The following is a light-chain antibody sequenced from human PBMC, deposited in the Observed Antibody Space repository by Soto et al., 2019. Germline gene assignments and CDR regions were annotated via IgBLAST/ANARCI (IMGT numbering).Light chain of an antibody. V-gene: IGKV3-20*01. CDR1: QSVSSSF. CDR3: QQYNNWPAIT. CDR2: GAS. Sequence: EIGLSQSPGTLSLSPWERATLSCMASQSVSSSFLAWYQQRRGLPPRLLIYGASNRATGIPDRFSGSGSGTDFTLTISGLQSEDFAVYYCQQYNNWPAITFGQGTRLEIK. J-gene: IGKJ5*01.